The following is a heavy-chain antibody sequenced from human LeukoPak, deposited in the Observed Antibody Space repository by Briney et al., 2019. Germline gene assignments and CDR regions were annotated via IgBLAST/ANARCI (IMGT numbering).Heavy chain of an antibody. D-gene: IGHD4-11*01. CDR2: IWSDGTNS. V-gene: IGHV3-33*01. CDR3: ARDAQRGFDYSNCLKY. Sequence: GGSLTLSCAAAGFTFNHYAMHWVRQAPGKGLEWVAVIWSDGTNSFYADSVKGRFTFSRFDYESTVYLQMKSLRPEDTGVYYCARDAQRGFDYSNCLKYWGQGTLVTVSA. J-gene: IGHJ4*02. CDR1: GFTFNHYA.